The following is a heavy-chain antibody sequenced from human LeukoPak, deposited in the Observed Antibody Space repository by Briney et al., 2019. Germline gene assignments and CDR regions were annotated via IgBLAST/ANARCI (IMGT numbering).Heavy chain of an antibody. V-gene: IGHV1-69*13. CDR1: VGTFTSYA. J-gene: IGHJ4*02. D-gene: IGHD2-2*01. CDR2: IIPMFGTA. Sequence: ASVKVSCKASVGTFTSYAISWVRQAPGQGLEWMGGIIPMFGTAKYAQKFQGRVTITADESTSTAYMELTSLRSGDTAVYYGARGRCSSTSCYSDYWGQGTLVTVSS. CDR3: ARGRCSSTSCYSDY.